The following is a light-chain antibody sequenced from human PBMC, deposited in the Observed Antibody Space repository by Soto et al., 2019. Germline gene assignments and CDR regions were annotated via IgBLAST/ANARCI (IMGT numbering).Light chain of an antibody. CDR3: QKYKSAPLT. J-gene: IGKJ4*01. CDR2: AAS. Sequence: DIQMTQSPSSLSAAVGDRVTITSRASQGISNYLSWYQQKQGKVPKLLIYAASTLHSVVPSRFSGSGSGTDFTLTISSLQPEDVATYYCQKYKSAPLTFGGGTKVEIK. V-gene: IGKV1-27*01. CDR1: QGISNY.